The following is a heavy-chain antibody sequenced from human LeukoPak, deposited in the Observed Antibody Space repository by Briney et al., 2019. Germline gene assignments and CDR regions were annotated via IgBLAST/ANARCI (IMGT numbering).Heavy chain of an antibody. CDR3: ASGELDSLYYFDF. V-gene: IGHV3-74*01. Sequence: GGSLRLSCAASDFSFITYAMSWVRQAPGKGLVWVSRIHTDGISTTYADSVKGRFTISRDNAKNTLYLQMNSLRAEDTAVYYCASGELDSLYYFDFWGQGTLVTVSS. J-gene: IGHJ4*02. D-gene: IGHD1-1*01. CDR1: DFSFITYA. CDR2: IHTDGIST.